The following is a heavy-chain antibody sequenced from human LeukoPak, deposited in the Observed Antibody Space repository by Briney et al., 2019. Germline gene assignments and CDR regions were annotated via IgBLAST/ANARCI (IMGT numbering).Heavy chain of an antibody. V-gene: IGHV3-48*02. CDR2: IRSSSSTI. CDR1: GLTFSSYV. Sequence: PGGSLRLSCAASGLTFSSYVMNWVRQAPGKGLEWVSYIRSSSSTIYYADSVKGRFTVSRDNAKNSLYLQMSSLRDEDTAVYYCARDQDNAFDSWGQGTLVTVSS. CDR3: ARDQDNAFDS. J-gene: IGHJ4*02. D-gene: IGHD1-1*01.